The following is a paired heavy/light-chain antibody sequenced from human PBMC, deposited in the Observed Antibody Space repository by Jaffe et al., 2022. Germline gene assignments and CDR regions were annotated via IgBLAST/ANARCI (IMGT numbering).Heavy chain of an antibody. V-gene: IGHV4-30-2*01. CDR3: VRNSYSTSWYPDY. CDR2: IYHSGST. CDR1: GVSISNGGYS. Sequence: QLQLQESGSGLVKPSETLSLTCAVSGVSISNGGYSWSWIRQPPGKDLEWIGYIYHSGSTSYNPSLKSRVTISVDTSKNQFSLRLTSVTAADTAMYYCVRNSYSTSWYPDYWGQGTLVTVSS. D-gene: IGHD6-13*01. J-gene: IGHJ4*02.
Light chain of an antibody. J-gene: IGKJ1*01. CDR2: GTS. Sequence: EIVLTQSPGTLSLSPGERATLSCRASQSVGSSYFAWYQQKPGQAPRVLMYGTSIRATGIPDRFSGSGSGTDFTLTISRLEPEDFAVYYCQQYASSWTFGQGTKVEI. V-gene: IGKV3-20*01. CDR1: QSVGSSY. CDR3: QQYASSWT.